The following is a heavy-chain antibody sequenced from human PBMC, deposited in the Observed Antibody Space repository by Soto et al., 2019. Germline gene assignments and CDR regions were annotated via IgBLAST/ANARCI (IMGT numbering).Heavy chain of an antibody. CDR1: GFTVSSNY. V-gene: IGHV3-53*01. CDR2: IYSGGST. D-gene: IGHD3-9*01. CDR3: ARNDILPTRYGMDV. Sequence: GGSLRLSCAASGFTVSSNYMSWVRQAPGKGLEWVSVIYSGGSTYYADSVKGRFTISRDNSKNTLYLQMDSLRAEDTAVYYCARNDILPTRYGMDVWGQGTTVTVSS. J-gene: IGHJ6*02.